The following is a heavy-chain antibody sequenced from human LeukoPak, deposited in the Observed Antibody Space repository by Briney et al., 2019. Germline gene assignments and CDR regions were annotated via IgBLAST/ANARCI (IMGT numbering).Heavy chain of an antibody. D-gene: IGHD4-17*01. CDR1: GYTFTSYG. J-gene: IGHJ5*02. Sequence: DSVKVSCKASGYTFTSYGINWVRQAPGQGLEWMGWISPYNGNTKYAEKIQRRVTITTDTSTSTAYMELRSLSSDDTAVYYCARDQRGYGDSSGASKWIDPWGQGTLVTVSS. CDR3: ARDQRGYGDSSGASKWIDP. CDR2: ISPYNGNT. V-gene: IGHV1-18*01.